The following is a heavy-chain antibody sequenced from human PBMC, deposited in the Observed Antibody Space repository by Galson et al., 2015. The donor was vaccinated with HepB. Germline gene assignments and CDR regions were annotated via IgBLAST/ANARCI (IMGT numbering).Heavy chain of an antibody. V-gene: IGHV3-21*01. CDR2: ISSSSSYI. D-gene: IGHD6-19*01. CDR3: ARAEAVAGCYDY. J-gene: IGHJ4*02. CDR1: GFSFSSYN. Sequence: SLRLSCAASGFSFSSYNMNWVRQAPGKGLEWVSSISSSSSYIYYEDSVKGRFAISRDNAKNSLYLQMNSPRAEDTAVYYCARAEAVAGCYDYWGQGTLVTVSS.